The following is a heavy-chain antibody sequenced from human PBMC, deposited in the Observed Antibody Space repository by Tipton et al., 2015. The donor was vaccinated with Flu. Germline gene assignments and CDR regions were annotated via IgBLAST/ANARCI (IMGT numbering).Heavy chain of an antibody. CDR2: IHKTGST. V-gene: IGHV4-38-2*02. CDR1: GDSIGSAYY. D-gene: IGHD6-19*01. Sequence: TLSLTCSVSGDSIGSAYYWAWIRQPPGKGLEWIGNIHKTGSTYFNPSLRSRVTISVDTSKNQFSLRLTSVTAADTAVYYCARDRWEYASGFDPWGQGTPVTVSP. J-gene: IGHJ5*02. CDR3: ARDRWEYASGFDP.